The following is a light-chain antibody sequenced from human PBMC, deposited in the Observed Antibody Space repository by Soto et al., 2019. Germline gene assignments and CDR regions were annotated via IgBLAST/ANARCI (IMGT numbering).Light chain of an antibody. CDR2: NTN. CDR3: LLYHGGVWV. CDR1: TGAVTSGDF. Sequence: QTVVTQEPSLTVSPGRTVTLTCGSSTGAVTSGDFPNWFQQKPGQAPRTLIYNTNTRHSSTPARFSGSLLGGKAALTLSGVQPEEEAEYYCLLYHGGVWVFGGGTKLTVL. V-gene: IGLV7-43*01. J-gene: IGLJ3*02.